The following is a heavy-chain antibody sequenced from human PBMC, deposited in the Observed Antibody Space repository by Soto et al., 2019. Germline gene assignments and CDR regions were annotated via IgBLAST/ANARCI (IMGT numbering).Heavy chain of an antibody. CDR3: ARPTGNYYYYMDV. Sequence: EVQLVESGGGLVKPGGSLRLSCAASGFTFSSYSMNWVRQAPGKGLEWVSSISSSSSYIYYADSVKGRFTISRDNAKNSLYLQMNSLRAEDTAVYYCARPTGNYYYYMDVWGKGTTVPVSS. CDR2: ISSSSSYI. CDR1: GFTFSSYS. J-gene: IGHJ6*03. V-gene: IGHV3-21*01. D-gene: IGHD1-1*01.